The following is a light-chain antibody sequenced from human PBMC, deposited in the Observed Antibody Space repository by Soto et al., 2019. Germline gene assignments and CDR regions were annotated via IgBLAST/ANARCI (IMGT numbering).Light chain of an antibody. CDR3: QQSTNWPIT. CDR2: GIS. J-gene: IGKJ5*01. CDR1: QTVGRDY. Sequence: EMVRTQSPGTLSVSPGERATLSCRASQTVGRDYLAWYQNKPGQAPRLLIYGISNRATGIPDGFSGSGSGTEFNLTISSVQTEDVAIYDGQQSTNWPITFGQGTRLEI. V-gene: IGKV3D-15*01.